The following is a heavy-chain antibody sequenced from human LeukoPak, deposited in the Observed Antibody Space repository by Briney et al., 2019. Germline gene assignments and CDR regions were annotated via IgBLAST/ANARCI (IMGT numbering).Heavy chain of an antibody. D-gene: IGHD6-13*01. V-gene: IGHV3-30-3*01. CDR2: ISYDGSNK. CDR3: ARGRAAGSSSWYGYYYYYYGMDV. Sequence: GGSLRLSCAASGFTFSSYAMHWVRQAPGKGLEWVAVISYDGSNKYYADSVKGRFTISRDNSKNTLYLQMNSLRAEDTAVYYCARGRAAGSSSWYGYYYYYYGMDVWGQGTTVTVSS. J-gene: IGHJ6*02. CDR1: GFTFSSYA.